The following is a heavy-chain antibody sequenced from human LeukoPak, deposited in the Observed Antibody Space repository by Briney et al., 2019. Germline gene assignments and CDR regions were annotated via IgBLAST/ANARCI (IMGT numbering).Heavy chain of an antibody. Sequence: SETLSLTCTISGGSISSRGYYWGWIRQPPGKGLEWIGHIYYSGSAYYNPSLKSRVTISVDTSKNQFSLKLSSVTAADTAVYNCARYSSAWFDPWGQGTLVTVSS. CDR2: IYYSGSA. CDR3: ARYSSAWFDP. V-gene: IGHV4-39*01. J-gene: IGHJ5*02. CDR1: GGSISSRGYY. D-gene: IGHD6-25*01.